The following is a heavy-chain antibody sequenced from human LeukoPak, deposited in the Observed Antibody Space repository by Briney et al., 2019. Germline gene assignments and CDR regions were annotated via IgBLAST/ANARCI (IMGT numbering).Heavy chain of an antibody. D-gene: IGHD2-2*01. CDR2: IYSGGST. CDR3: ATRRRCSSTSCREG. CDR1: GFTVSSNY. Sequence: GGSLRLSCAASGFTVSSNYMSWVRQAPGKGLEWVSVIYSGGSTYYADSVKGRFTISRDNAKNSLYLQMNSLRAEDTAVYYCATRRRCSSTSCREGWGQGTLVTVSS. V-gene: IGHV3-53*01. J-gene: IGHJ4*02.